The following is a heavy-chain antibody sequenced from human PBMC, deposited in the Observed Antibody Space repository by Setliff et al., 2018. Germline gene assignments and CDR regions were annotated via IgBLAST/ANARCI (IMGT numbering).Heavy chain of an antibody. V-gene: IGHV4-39*01. CDR1: GGSISSSSYY. CDR2: IYYSGST. D-gene: IGHD6-13*01. Sequence: PSETLSLTCTVSGGSISSSSYYWGWIRQPPGKGLEWIGSIYYSGSTYYNPSLKSRVTISVDTSKNQFSLKLSSVTAADTAVYYCARRGMSSSWFKGYFDYWVPETLLVTVSS. J-gene: IGHJ4*03. CDR3: ARRGMSSSWFKGYFDY.